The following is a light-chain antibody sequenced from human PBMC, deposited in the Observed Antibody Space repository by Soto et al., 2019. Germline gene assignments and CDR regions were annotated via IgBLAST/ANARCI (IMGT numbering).Light chain of an antibody. J-gene: IGKJ2*01. CDR3: QQYLNWPPMYT. V-gene: IGKV3-15*01. Sequence: EIVMTQSPATLSVSPGERVNISCRASQSFSNSLAWYQQKAGQAPRLLIYGASTMATGIPARFSGSGSGTEFTLTISSLQSEDSAIYDCQQYLNWPPMYTFGQGTKLEIK. CDR2: GAS. CDR1: QSFSNS.